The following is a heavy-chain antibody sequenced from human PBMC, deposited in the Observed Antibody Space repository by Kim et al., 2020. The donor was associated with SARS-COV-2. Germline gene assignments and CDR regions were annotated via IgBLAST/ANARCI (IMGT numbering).Heavy chain of an antibody. CDR1: GFTFSSYG. CDR2: IWYDGSNK. V-gene: IGHV3-33*01. J-gene: IGHJ4*02. D-gene: IGHD3-10*01. CDR3: ARDGRYYYGSGSYYDDYFDY. Sequence: GGSLRLSCAASGFTFSSYGMHWVRQAPGKGLEWVAVIWYDGSNKYYADSVKGRFTISRDNSKNTLYLQMNSLRAEDTAVYYCARDGRYYYGSGSYYDDYFDYWGQGTLVTVSS.